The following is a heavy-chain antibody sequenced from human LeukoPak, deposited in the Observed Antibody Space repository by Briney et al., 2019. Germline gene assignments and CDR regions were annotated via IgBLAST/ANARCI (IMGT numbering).Heavy chain of an antibody. CDR1: EFSVGSNY. J-gene: IGHJ6*03. Sequence: AGGSLRLSCAASEFSVGSNYMTWVRQAPGKGLEWVSLIYSGGSTYYADSVKGRFTISRDNSKNTLYLQMNSLRAEDTAVYYCATQPYYYYYMDVWGKGTTVTVSS. CDR3: ATQPYYYYYMDV. V-gene: IGHV3-66*04. CDR2: IYSGGST.